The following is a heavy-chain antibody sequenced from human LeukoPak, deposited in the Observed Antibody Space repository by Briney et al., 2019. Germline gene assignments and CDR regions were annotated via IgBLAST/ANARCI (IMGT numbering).Heavy chain of an antibody. J-gene: IGHJ4*02. V-gene: IGHV3-23*01. CDR2: ISGSGGST. D-gene: IGHD5-18*01. CDR1: GFTFSSYA. CDR3: AKAKTQLWLFDY. Sequence: GGSLRLSCAASGFTFSSYAMSWVRQAPGKGLEWVSAISGSGGSTYYADSVKGRFTISRDNSKNTLYLQMDSLRAEDTAVYYCAKAKTQLWLFDYWGQGTLVTVSS.